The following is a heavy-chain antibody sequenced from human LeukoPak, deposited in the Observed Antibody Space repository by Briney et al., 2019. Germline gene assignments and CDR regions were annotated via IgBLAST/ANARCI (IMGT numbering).Heavy chain of an antibody. CDR2: IYYSGST. D-gene: IGHD3-10*01. CDR1: GGSISPLY. CDR3: ARGGVAAKYYFDC. J-gene: IGHJ4*02. Sequence: SETLSLTCTVSGGSISPLYWGWIRQAPGKGLEFIGYIYYSGSTNFNPSLKSRVTLSVDTSKSQITLKLTSVTAADTAVYYCARGGVAAKYYFDCWGQGTLVTVSS. V-gene: IGHV4-59*11.